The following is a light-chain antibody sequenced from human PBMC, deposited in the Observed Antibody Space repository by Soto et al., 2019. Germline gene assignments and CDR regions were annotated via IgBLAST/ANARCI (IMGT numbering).Light chain of an antibody. CDR2: GTS. V-gene: IGKV3-20*01. Sequence: EIVLTQSPATLSLSPGERATLSCRASQSVSSTYLGWYQQQPGQPPRLLMSGTSNRATGTPDRFSGSGSGTDFTLTISSLQPEDVATYYCQKYNSAPRTFGQGTKVDI. J-gene: IGKJ1*01. CDR3: QKYNSAPRT. CDR1: QSVSSTY.